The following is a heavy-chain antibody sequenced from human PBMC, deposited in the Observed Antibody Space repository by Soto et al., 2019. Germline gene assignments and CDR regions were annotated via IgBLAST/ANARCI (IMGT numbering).Heavy chain of an antibody. Sequence: PSETLSLTCTVSGVSISSGGYYWSWIRQHPGKGLEWIGNIYYSGSTYYNPSLKSRVTISVDTSKNQFSLKLSSVTAADTAVYYCARGMGGYNIFDHWGQGTLVTVSS. CDR3: ARGMGGYNIFDH. V-gene: IGHV4-31*03. J-gene: IGHJ4*02. D-gene: IGHD5-12*01. CDR1: GVSISSGGYY. CDR2: IYYSGST.